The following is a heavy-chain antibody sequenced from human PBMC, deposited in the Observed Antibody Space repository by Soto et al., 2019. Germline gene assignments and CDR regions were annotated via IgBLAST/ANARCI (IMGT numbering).Heavy chain of an antibody. CDR3: AYRLYAGWLTGSYYEY. J-gene: IGHJ4*02. CDR2: VYWDDDK. CDR1: GFSLSTSGAG. D-gene: IGHD7-27*01. V-gene: IGHV2-5*02. Sequence: QITLKESGPTLVKPTQTLTLTCTFSGFSLSTSGAGVGWIRQPPPKALEWLAVVYWDDDKRYSPSLKSRLTITKDTSKNQLVLKMTNMDPVDTATYYCAYRLYAGWLTGSYYEYWGPGTLVTVSS.